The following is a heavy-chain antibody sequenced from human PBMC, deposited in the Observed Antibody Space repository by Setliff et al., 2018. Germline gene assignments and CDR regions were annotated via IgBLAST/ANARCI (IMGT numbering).Heavy chain of an antibody. CDR1: GFTFSTYW. D-gene: IGHD3-9*01. CDR2: ISSSSSTI. J-gene: IGHJ6*02. CDR3: ARDNLPTYYDILTGYYYYYYSMDV. V-gene: IGHV3-48*01. Sequence: GGSLRLSCAASGFTFSTYWMSWVRQAPGKGLEWVSYISSSSSTIYYADSVKGRFTISRDNAKNSLYLQMNSLRAEDTAVYYCARDNLPTYYDILTGYYYYYYSMDVWGQGTTVTVSS.